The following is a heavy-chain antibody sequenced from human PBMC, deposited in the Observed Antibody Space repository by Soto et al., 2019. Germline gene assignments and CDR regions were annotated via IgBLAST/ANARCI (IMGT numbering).Heavy chain of an antibody. CDR3: TTAIEWGGSHLNHAFDV. CDR2: ISWNSGII. V-gene: IGHV3-9*01. Sequence: EMQLVESGGGLVQPGRSLRLSCAASGFTFDDYAMHWVRQPPGKGLEWVAGISWNSGIIEYADSVKGRFTISRDSAKNSVFVQMNSLKPEDTALYSCTTAIEWGGSHLNHAFDVWGQGTMVSVSS. D-gene: IGHD1-26*01. CDR1: GFTFDDYA. J-gene: IGHJ3*01.